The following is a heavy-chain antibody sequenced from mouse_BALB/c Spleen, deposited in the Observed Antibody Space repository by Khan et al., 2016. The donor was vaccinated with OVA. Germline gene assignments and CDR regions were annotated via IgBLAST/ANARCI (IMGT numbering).Heavy chain of an antibody. CDR2: INPKNGGT. CDR1: GYTFPEYT. J-gene: IGHJ4*01. Sequence: VQLQQSGPELVKPGASVKISCKTSGYTFPEYTVHWVKQSLGKSLDWIGVINPKNGGTAYNQKFKGKATLTVDKSYSTAYMEFRSLTSENSAVYYCARDAGRYWGQGTSVTVAS. CDR3: ARDAGRY. V-gene: IGHV1-18*01. D-gene: IGHD3-3*01.